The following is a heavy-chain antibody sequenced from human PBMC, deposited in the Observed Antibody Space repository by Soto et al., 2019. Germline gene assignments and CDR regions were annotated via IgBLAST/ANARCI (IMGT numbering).Heavy chain of an antibody. V-gene: IGHV1-46*04. J-gene: IGHJ4*02. CDR3: ARESSSWYDY. D-gene: IGHD6-13*01. Sequence: QVQRVQSGAEVKKPGASVKVSCKASGYTFTSFHMHWVRQAPGQGLEWMGIINPLGGRTTYAQKLQGRVTMTRDTSTSTVYMELISLRSEDTAVYYCARESSSWYDYWGQGTLVTVSS. CDR2: INPLGGRT. CDR1: GYTFTSFH.